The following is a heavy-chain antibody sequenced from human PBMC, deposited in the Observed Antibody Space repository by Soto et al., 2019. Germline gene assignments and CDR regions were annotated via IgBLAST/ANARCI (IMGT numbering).Heavy chain of an antibody. CDR2: ISYDGSNK. J-gene: IGHJ4*02. V-gene: IGHV3-30-3*01. Sequence: QVQLVESGGGVVQPGRSLRLSCAASGFTFSSYAMHWVRQAPGKGLEWVAVISYDGSNKYYADSVKGRFTSSRDNSNNPLYLQMNSLRAEDTAVYYCAREMAAGTMVRGVLDYWGQGTLVTVSS. CDR1: GFTFSSYA. D-gene: IGHD3-10*01. CDR3: AREMAAGTMVRGVLDY.